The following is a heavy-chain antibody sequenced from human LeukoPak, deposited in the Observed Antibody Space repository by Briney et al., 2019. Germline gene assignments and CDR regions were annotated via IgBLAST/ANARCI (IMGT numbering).Heavy chain of an antibody. V-gene: IGHV1-18*01. CDR2: ISAYNGNT. Sequence: ASVKVSCKASGYTFTSYGISWVRQAPGQGLEWMGWISAYNGNTNYAQKLQGRVTMTTDTSTSTAYMELRSLRSDDTAVYYCARDFIVGATGGWFDPWGQGTLVTVSS. J-gene: IGHJ5*02. D-gene: IGHD1-26*01. CDR3: ARDFIVGATGGWFDP. CDR1: GYTFTSYG.